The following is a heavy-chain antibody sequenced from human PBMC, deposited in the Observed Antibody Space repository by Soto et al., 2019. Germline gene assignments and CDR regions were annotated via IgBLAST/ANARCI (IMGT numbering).Heavy chain of an antibody. D-gene: IGHD3-16*01. Sequence: EVQLLESGGGLVQPGGSLRLSCAASGFTVSSYAMSWVRQAPGKGLEWVSVISGSGSTYSADSVKGRFTISRDSSKNTVYRQMNSLRAEDTAVYYCAKALRFTFTTGYYMDVWGRGTTVTVSS. J-gene: IGHJ6*03. CDR1: GFTVSSYA. V-gene: IGHV3-23*01. CDR2: ISGSGST. CDR3: AKALRFTFTTGYYMDV.